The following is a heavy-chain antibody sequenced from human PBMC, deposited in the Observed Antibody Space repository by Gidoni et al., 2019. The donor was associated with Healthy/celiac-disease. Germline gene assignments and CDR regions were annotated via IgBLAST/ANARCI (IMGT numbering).Heavy chain of an antibody. V-gene: IGHV4-34*01. Sequence: QVQLQQWGAGLLKPSETLSLTCAVYGGSFSGYYWSWIRQPPGKGLEWIGERNHSGSTNYNPSLKSRVTISVDTSKNQFSLKLSSVTAADTAVYYCARGLGTAVAGTGGYYFDYWGQGTLVTVSS. J-gene: IGHJ4*02. CDR1: GGSFSGYY. CDR3: ARGLGTAVAGTGGYYFDY. CDR2: RNHSGST. D-gene: IGHD6-19*01.